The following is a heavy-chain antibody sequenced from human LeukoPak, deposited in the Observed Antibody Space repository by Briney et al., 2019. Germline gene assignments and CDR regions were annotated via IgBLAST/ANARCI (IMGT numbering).Heavy chain of an antibody. CDR3: ARDYDGNSLYYYYYGMDV. CDR2: ISSSSSYI. V-gene: IGHV3-21*01. Sequence: GGSLRLSCAASGFTFSSYSMNWVRQAPGKGLEWVSSISSSSSYIYYADSVKGRFTISRDNAKNSLYLQMNSLRAEDTAVYYCARDYDGNSLYYYYYGMDVWGQGTTVTVSS. J-gene: IGHJ6*02. CDR1: GFTFSSYS. D-gene: IGHD4-23*01.